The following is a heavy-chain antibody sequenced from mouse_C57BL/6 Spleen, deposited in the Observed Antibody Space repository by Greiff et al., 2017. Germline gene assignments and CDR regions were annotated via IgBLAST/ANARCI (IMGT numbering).Heavy chain of an antibody. CDR3: ARALYGDYFDY. V-gene: IGHV5-16*01. Sequence: EVKLVESEGGLVQPGSSMKLSCTASGFTFSDYYMAWVRQVPEKGLEWVANINYDGSSTYYLDSLKSRFIISRDKTKNILYLQMSSLKSEDTATYYCARALYGDYFDYWGQGTTLTVSS. D-gene: IGHD1-1*02. CDR2: INYDGSST. CDR1: GFTFSDYY. J-gene: IGHJ2*01.